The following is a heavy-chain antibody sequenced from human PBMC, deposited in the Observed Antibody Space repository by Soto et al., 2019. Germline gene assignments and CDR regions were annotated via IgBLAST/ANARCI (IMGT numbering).Heavy chain of an antibody. CDR2: IIPIFGTA. D-gene: IGHD1-1*01. CDR3: ARDWERVGGMDV. J-gene: IGHJ6*02. CDR1: GGTFSSYA. Sequence: QVQLVQAGAEVKKPGSSVKVSCKASGGTFSSYAISWVRQAPGQGLEWMGGIIPIFGTANYAQKFQGRVTITADEATSTAYMELSSLRSEDTAVYYCARDWERVGGMDVWGQGTTVTVSS. V-gene: IGHV1-69*01.